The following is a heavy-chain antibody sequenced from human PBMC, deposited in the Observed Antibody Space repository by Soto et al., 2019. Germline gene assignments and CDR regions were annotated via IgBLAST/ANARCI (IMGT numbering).Heavy chain of an antibody. CDR2: IRSKANSYAN. V-gene: IGHV3-73*01. CDR3: TDAKNVAARRGTYYVDS. D-gene: IGHD6-6*01. J-gene: IGHJ4*02. Sequence: GGSLRLSCAASGFTFSGSSMHWVRQASGKGLEWVGRIRSKANSYANAYSASVKGRFTISRDDSKNTAYLQMNSLKTEDTAVYYRTDAKNVAARRGTYYVDSWGQGTLVTVSS. CDR1: GFTFSGSS.